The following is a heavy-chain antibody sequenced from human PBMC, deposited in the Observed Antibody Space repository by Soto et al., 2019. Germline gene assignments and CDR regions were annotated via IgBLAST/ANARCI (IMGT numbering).Heavy chain of an antibody. Sequence: DVQLVESGGGLVQPGGSLRLSCAASGFTFSSYWMSWVRQAPGKGLEWVANIKQDGSENYYVDSVRGRFTISRDNAKKSLYLQMKSLRAEDTAVYYCVRDFDDSYGYGPFDYCGQGTLVTVSS. CDR3: VRDFDDSYGYGPFDY. V-gene: IGHV3-7*03. J-gene: IGHJ4*02. D-gene: IGHD5-18*01. CDR1: GFTFSSYW. CDR2: IKQDGSEN.